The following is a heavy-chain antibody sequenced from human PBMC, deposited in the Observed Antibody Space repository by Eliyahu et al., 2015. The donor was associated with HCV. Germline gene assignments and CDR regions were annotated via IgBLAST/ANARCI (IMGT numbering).Heavy chain of an antibody. J-gene: IGHJ5*02. CDR2: INPSGGST. CDR3: ARDVPAEGVCSGGSCNYNWFDP. Sequence: QVQLVQSGAEXKKPGASVKVSCKXSGYTFTSYXMHWVRQAPGQGLXWXGIINPSGGSTSYAQKFQGRXTMTRDTSTSTVYMELSSLRSEDTAVYYCARDVPAEGVCSGGSCNYNWFDPWGQGTLVTVSS. V-gene: IGHV1-46*01. D-gene: IGHD2-15*01. CDR1: GYTFTSYX.